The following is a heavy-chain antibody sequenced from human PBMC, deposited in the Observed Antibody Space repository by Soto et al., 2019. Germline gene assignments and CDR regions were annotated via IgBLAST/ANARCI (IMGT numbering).Heavy chain of an antibody. Sequence: QVHFVQSGAEVKKPGASEKVSCKASGYTFSGHAIHWLRQAPGQRPEWLGWINAGNSKTYYSEKFEGRVTFTRDTVATTVNMELTSLTSEDTAVYYCGRDQSGTGYYVDWFDPWGQGTLVTVSS. CDR1: GYTFSGHA. CDR2: INAGNSKT. V-gene: IGHV1-3*01. J-gene: IGHJ5*02. D-gene: IGHD3-10*02. CDR3: GRDQSGTGYYVDWFDP.